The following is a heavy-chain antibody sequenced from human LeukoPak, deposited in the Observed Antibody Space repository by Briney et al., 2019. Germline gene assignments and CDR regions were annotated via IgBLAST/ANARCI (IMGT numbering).Heavy chain of an antibody. J-gene: IGHJ4*02. CDR2: IYYSGST. CDR3: ARDDTVRKLDY. CDR1: GGSISSSSYY. V-gene: IGHV4-39*07. D-gene: IGHD4-11*01. Sequence: SETLSLTCTVSGGSISSSSYYWGWIRQPPGKGLEWIGSIYYSGSTYYNPSLKSRVTLSVDKSKNQFSLKLSSVTAADTAVYYCARDDTVRKLDYWGQGTLVTVSS.